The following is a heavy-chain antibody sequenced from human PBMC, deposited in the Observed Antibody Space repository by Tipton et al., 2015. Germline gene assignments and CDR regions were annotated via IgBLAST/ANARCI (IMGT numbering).Heavy chain of an antibody. CDR3: ARGRRIIRDFDE. V-gene: IGHV4-61*01. CDR2: ISYSGST. Sequence: TLSLTCTVSGGSVSTSNYYWGWIRQSPGKGLEWIGYISYSGSTHYNPSLKRRVTISLDTSKNQFSLTLNSVTAADTAVYYCARGRRIIRDFDEWGQGSLVTVSS. CDR1: GGSVSTSNYY. D-gene: IGHD3-3*01. J-gene: IGHJ4*02.